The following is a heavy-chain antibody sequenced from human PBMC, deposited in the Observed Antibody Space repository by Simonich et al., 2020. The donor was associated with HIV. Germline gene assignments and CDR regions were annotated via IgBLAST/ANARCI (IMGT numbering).Heavy chain of an antibody. Sequence: QVQLVQSGAEVKKPGASVKVSCKASGYTFTGYYMNWVRQAPGQGLEWMGWINPNSGGTNSEQKVQGRVTMTRDTSISTAYMELSRLRSDDTAVYYCARGGYFDWLSNPDYWGQGTLVTVSS. CDR2: INPNSGGT. D-gene: IGHD3-9*01. CDR3: ARGGYFDWLSNPDY. V-gene: IGHV1-2*02. CDR1: GYTFTGYY. J-gene: IGHJ4*02.